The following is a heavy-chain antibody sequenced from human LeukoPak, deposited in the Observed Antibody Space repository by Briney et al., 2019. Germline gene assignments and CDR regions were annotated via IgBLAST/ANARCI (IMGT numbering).Heavy chain of an antibody. CDR1: SGPFNGFY. V-gene: IGHV4-34*01. J-gene: IGHJ4*02. CDR2: IHHSGLT. Sequence: SETLSLTCAVYSGPFNGFYWTWIRQPPGRGPEWIGEIHHSGLTNYNPSLKSRATISVDTSKKQFSLNLTSVTAADTAVYYCARRSHWSGSIDYWGQGTLVTVSS. CDR3: ARRSHWSGSIDY. D-gene: IGHD3-3*01.